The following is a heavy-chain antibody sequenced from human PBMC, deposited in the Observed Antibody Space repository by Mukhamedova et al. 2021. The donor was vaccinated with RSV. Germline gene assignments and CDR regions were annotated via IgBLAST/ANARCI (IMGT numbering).Heavy chain of an antibody. V-gene: IGHV3-30*04. Sequence: VRQAPGKGLEWVAVISYDGSNKYYADSVKGRFTISRDNSKNTLYLQMNSLRAEDTAVYYCAGSWFGELFTAFDYWGQGPLVTVSS. D-gene: IGHD3-10*01. CDR2: ISYDGSNK. CDR3: AGSWFGELFTAFDY. J-gene: IGHJ4*02.